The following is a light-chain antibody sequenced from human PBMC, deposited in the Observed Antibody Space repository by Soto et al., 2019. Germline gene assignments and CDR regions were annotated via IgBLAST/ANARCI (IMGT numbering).Light chain of an antibody. CDR3: QPYNSYSRT. J-gene: IGKJ1*01. CDR1: QSIDSW. Sequence: DIQMTQSPSTLSASVGDRCSITGLASQSIDSWLAWYQHKPGKAPKLLIFKASTLETGVPSRFSGSGSETEFTLTISSLQPDDSATYYCQPYNSYSRTFGQGTKVDI. CDR2: KAS. V-gene: IGKV1-5*03.